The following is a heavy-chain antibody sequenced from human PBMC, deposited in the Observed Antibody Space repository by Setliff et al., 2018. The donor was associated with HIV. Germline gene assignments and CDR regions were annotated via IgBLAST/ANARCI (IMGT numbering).Heavy chain of an antibody. J-gene: IGHJ2*01. CDR2: IYNSGST. V-gene: IGHV4-28*01. D-gene: IGHD3-10*01. Sequence: PSETLSLTCAVSGSSISSSYRWGWIRQSPGKGLEWIGNIYNSGSTYYNPSLKSRVPMSVDTSKNQFSLKLSSVTAVDTAIYYCTKTPRWFDKADWYFDLWGRGTLVTVSS. CDR3: TKTPRWFDKADWYFDL. CDR1: GSSISSSYR.